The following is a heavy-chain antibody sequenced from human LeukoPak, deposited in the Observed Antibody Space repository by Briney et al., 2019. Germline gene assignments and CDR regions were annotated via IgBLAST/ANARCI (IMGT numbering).Heavy chain of an antibody. CDR3: AKPATYYDILTGYDY. V-gene: IGHV3-23*01. D-gene: IGHD3-9*01. CDR2: ISGSGGRT. J-gene: IGHJ4*02. Sequence: GGSLRLSCAASGFTFSSYAMSWVRQAPGKGLEWVSAISGSGGRTDYADSVKGRFTTSRDNSKNSLYLQMISLRAEDTALYYCAKPATYYDILTGYDYWGQGTLVTVSS. CDR1: GFTFSSYA.